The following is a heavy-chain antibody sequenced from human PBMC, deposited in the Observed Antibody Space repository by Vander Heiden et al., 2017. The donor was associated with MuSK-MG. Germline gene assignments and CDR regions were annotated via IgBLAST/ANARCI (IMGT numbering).Heavy chain of an antibody. Sequence: QVPLAQSGAAAKTPASSVKVSCKASGGSFSSYAIRSPRQAPGRRLDWMGGISPMFGTANYAQKFQRSVTITADESTSTAYMELSSMRSEDTAVYSSARSKVGVTEPFDYWGQGTLVTVSS. CDR3: ARSKVGVTEPFDY. V-gene: IGHV1-69*01. CDR1: GGSFSSYA. J-gene: IGHJ4*02. D-gene: IGHD2-21*02. CDR2: ISPMFGTA.